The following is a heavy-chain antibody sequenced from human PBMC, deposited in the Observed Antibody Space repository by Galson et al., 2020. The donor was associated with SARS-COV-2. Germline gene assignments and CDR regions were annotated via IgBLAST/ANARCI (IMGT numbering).Heavy chain of an antibody. CDR1: GYSIANYW. J-gene: IGHJ2*01. CDR2: IYPGDADI. V-gene: IGHV5-51*01. D-gene: IGHD6-13*01. Sequence: GESLKISCKGSGYSIANYWSDWVRQMPGKGLEWMGPIYPGDADIRYSPPFQGQVTISADKSINTAYLQWSSLKASDTAIYYCARHEAATAYWYFDLWGRGSLVTVSS. CDR3: ARHEAATAYWYFDL.